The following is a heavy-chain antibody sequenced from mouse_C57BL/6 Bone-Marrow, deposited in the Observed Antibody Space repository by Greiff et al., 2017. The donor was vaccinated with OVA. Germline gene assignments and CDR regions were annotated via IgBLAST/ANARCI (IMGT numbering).Heavy chain of an antibody. CDR1: GYTFTSYG. CDR2: IYPRSGTT. V-gene: IGHV1-81*01. D-gene: IGHD2-5*01. CDR3: ARGDYYSNYYAMDY. J-gene: IGHJ4*01. Sequence: VKLQESGAELARPGASVKLSCKASGYTFTSYGISWVKQRTGQGLEWIGEIYPRSGTTYYNEKFKGKATLTADKSSSTAYMKLSSLTSEDSAVYFCARGDYYSNYYAMDYWGQGTSVTVSS.